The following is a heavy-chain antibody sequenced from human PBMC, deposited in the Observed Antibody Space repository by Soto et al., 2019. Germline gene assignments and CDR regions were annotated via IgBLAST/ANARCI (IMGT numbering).Heavy chain of an antibody. Sequence: QVQLQESGPGLVKPSETLSLTCTVSDDSSSNYKWSWIRQPPGRRLEWIGYIDSNGGTSYNPSLQSRVTXXIXTXXKQSFLKLRSVTAADTAVYYCVRQGFGRLHGLVDVWGQGTTVTVSS. CDR3: VRQGFGRLHGLVDV. CDR2: IDSNGGT. J-gene: IGHJ6*02. CDR1: DDSSSNYK. V-gene: IGHV4-59*08. D-gene: IGHD3-10*01.